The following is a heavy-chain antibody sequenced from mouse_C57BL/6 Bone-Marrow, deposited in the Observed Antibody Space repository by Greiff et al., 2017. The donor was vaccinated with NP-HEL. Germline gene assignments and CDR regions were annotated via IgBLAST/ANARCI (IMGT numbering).Heavy chain of an antibody. D-gene: IGHD2-1*01. Sequence: VQLQQSGAELVKPGASVKMSCTASGYTFTTYPIEWVKQNHGKSLEWIGNFHPYNDDTEYNEKFKNKATLTVEKSSSTVYLELSRLTSDDSSVFYCYRGGNYWYYFDYWGQGTTLTVSS. CDR2: FHPYNDDT. V-gene: IGHV1-47*01. CDR1: GYTFTTYP. CDR3: YRGGNYWYYFDY. J-gene: IGHJ2*01.